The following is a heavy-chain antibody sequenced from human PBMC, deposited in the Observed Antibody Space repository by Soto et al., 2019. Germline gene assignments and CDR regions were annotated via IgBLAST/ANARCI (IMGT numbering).Heavy chain of an antibody. J-gene: IGHJ4*02. CDR1: GFTFSSYD. CDR3: ARGYRTRSSYVDYVSHYFDY. V-gene: IGHV3-13*01. Sequence: GGSLRLSCAASGFTFSSYDMHWVRQATGKGLEWVSAIGTAGDTYYPGSVKGRFTISRENAKNSLYLQMNSLRAGDTAVYYCARGYRTRSSYVDYVSHYFDYWGQGTLVTVSS. CDR2: IGTAGDT. D-gene: IGHD4-17*01.